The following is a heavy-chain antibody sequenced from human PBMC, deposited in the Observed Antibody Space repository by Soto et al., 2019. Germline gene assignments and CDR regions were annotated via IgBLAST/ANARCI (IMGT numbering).Heavy chain of an antibody. CDR1: GGSISSSSYY. J-gene: IGHJ4*02. CDR2: IYYSGST. CDR3: ARQISMIVVVITPYYFDY. V-gene: IGHV4-39*01. D-gene: IGHD3-22*01. Sequence: QLQLQESGPGLVEPSETLSLTCTVSGGSISSSSYYWGWIRQPPGKGLEWIGSIYYSGSTYYNPSLKSRVTISVDTSKNQFSLKLSSVTAADTAVYYCARQISMIVVVITPYYFDYWGQGTLVTVSS.